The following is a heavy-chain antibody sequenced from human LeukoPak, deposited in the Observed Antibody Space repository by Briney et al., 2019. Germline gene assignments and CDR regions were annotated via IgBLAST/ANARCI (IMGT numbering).Heavy chain of an antibody. D-gene: IGHD6-13*01. V-gene: IGHV1-2*02. CDR2: INPNSGGT. CDR1: GYTFTGYY. Sequence: ASVKVSCKASGYTFTGYYMHWVRQAPGQGLEWMGWINPNSGGTNYAQKFQGRVTMTRDTSISTAYMELSRLRSDDRAVYYCARVNIADWYFDLWGRGTLVTVSS. J-gene: IGHJ2*01. CDR3: ARVNIADWYFDL.